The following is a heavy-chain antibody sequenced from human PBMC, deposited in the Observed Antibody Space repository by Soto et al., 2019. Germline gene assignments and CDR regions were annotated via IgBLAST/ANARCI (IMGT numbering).Heavy chain of an antibody. CDR1: GYTFTSYD. CDR2: MNPNSGNT. CDR3: TRGSLVEVAGTGEYS. D-gene: IGHD6-19*01. V-gene: IGHV1-8*01. J-gene: IGHJ4*02. Sequence: QVQLVQSGAEVKKPGASVKVSCKASGYTFTSYDINWVRQATGQGLEWMGWMNPNSGNTGYAQKFQGRVTMTMTTYLITAYVELSSLSSEDTEVYYCTRGSLVEVAGTGEYSWVQGTLVTVTS.